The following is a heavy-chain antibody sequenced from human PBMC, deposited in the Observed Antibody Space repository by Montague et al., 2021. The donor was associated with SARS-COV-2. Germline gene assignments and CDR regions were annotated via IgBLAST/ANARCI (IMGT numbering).Heavy chain of an antibody. V-gene: IGHV4-59*07. CDR1: GGSISSYN. CDR2: SYHNGST. J-gene: IGHJ6*02. Sequence: SDTLSLTCTVSGGSISSYNWSWIRQPPGKGLESIGYSYHNGSTKXNPSLKSRVTISVDTPKNKFSLKLSSVSVADTAVYYCARGGGNSADYYNYTMDVWGQGTTVTVFS. D-gene: IGHD4-23*01. CDR3: ARGGGNSADYYNYTMDV.